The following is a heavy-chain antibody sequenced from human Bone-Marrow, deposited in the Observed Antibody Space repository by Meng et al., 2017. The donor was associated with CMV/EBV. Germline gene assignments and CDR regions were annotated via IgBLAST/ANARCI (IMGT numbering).Heavy chain of an antibody. J-gene: IGHJ6*02. Sequence: GSLRLSCAVYGGSFSGYYWSWIRQPPGKGLEWIGEINHSGSTNYNPSLKSRVTISVDTSKNQFSLKLSSVTAADTAVYYCTLGLWWHGMDVWGQGTTVTVYS. D-gene: IGHD4/OR15-4a*01. CDR3: TLGLWWHGMDV. CDR2: INHSGST. V-gene: IGHV4-34*01. CDR1: GGSFSGYY.